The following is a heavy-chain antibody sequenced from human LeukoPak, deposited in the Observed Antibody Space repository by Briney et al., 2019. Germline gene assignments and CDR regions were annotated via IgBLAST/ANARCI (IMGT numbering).Heavy chain of an antibody. Sequence: PSETLSLTCTVSGGSISSSSYYWGWIHQPPGKGLEWIGSIYYSGSIYYNPSLKSRVTISVDTSKNQFSLKLSSVTAADTAVYYCARGRITMIRGGARDTTFYMDVWGKGTTVTISS. V-gene: IGHV4-39*01. CDR1: GGSISSSSYY. J-gene: IGHJ6*03. CDR2: IYYSGSI. D-gene: IGHD3-10*01. CDR3: ARGRITMIRGGARDTTFYMDV.